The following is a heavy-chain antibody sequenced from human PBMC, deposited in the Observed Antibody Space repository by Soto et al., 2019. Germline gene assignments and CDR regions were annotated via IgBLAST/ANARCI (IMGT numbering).Heavy chain of an antibody. CDR3: ARGTLRIQLWLRGMDV. D-gene: IGHD5-18*01. CDR1: GFTFSSYG. V-gene: IGHV3-33*01. CDR2: IWYDGSNK. J-gene: IGHJ6*02. Sequence: PVGSLSVSCAASGFTFSSYGMHWVRQAPGKGLEWVAVIWYDGSNKYYADSVKGRFTISRDNSKNTLYLQMNSLRAEDTAVYYCARGTLRIQLWLRGMDVWGQGTTVTVSS.